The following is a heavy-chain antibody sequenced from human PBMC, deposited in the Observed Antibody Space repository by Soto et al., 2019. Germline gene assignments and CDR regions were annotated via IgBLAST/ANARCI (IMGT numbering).Heavy chain of an antibody. D-gene: IGHD3-16*02. CDR1: GFTFNSYG. Sequence: QVQLVESGGGVVQPGRSLRLSCAASGFTFNSYGMHWVRQAPGKGLEWVAVISYDGSDKYYADSVKGRFTISRDNSKNTLYLQMNRLGAEDTAVYYCSKDLDGLQGLVDSSFCFDYWGQGTLVTVSS. J-gene: IGHJ4*02. V-gene: IGHV3-30*18. CDR2: ISYDGSDK. CDR3: SKDLDGLQGLVDSSFCFDY.